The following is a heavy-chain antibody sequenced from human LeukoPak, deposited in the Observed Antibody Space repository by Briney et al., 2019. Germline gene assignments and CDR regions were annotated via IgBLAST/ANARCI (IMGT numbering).Heavy chain of an antibody. CDR2: INPNSGGT. Sequence: ASVKVSCKASGYTFTSYYMHWVRQAPGQGLEWMGWINPNSGGTNYAQKFQGRVTMTRDTSISTAYMELSRLRSDDTAVYYCARVGGYYYDSSGYYVLDYWGQGTLVTVSS. D-gene: IGHD3-22*01. V-gene: IGHV1-2*02. J-gene: IGHJ4*02. CDR1: GYTFTSYY. CDR3: ARVGGYYYDSSGYYVLDY.